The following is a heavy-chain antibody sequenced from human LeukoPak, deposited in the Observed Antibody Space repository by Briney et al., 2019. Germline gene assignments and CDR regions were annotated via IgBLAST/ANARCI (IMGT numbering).Heavy chain of an antibody. V-gene: IGHV3-33*01. J-gene: IGHJ4*02. CDR2: IWNAGTNT. CDR1: GFSFSTYG. D-gene: IGHD3-16*01. CDR3: AGDTPPGGDYYFDY. Sequence: GGSLRPSCAASGFSFSTYGMHWVRQAPGKGLEWVVLIWNAGTNTYYADSVKGRFTISRDNSKNTLYLQMNSLRAEDTAVYYCAGDTPPGGDYYFDYWGQGTLVIVSS.